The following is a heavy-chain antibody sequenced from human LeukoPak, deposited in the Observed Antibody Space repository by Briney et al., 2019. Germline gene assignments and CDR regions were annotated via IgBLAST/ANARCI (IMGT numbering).Heavy chain of an antibody. J-gene: IGHJ4*02. CDR2: IYSGGST. D-gene: IGHD5-18*01. V-gene: IGHV3-53*01. CDR1: GFTVSSNY. CDR3: AKLARIHLWADY. Sequence: PGGSLRLSCAASGFTVSSNYMNWVRQAPGKGLEWVSLIYSGGSTHYADSVKGRFTISRDNSKNTVYLQMDSLGAEDTAVYFCAKLARIHLWADYWGQGTRVTVSS.